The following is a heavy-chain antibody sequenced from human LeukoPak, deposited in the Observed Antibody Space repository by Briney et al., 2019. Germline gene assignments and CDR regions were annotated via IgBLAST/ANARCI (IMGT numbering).Heavy chain of an antibody. D-gene: IGHD3-22*01. Sequence: SETLSLTCTVSGGSISSYYWSWIRQPPGKGLEWIGYIYYSGSTNYNPSHKSRVTISVDTSKNQFSLKLSSVTAADTAVYYCARQPGYYDSSGNPWFDPWGQGTLVTVSS. CDR2: IYYSGST. V-gene: IGHV4-59*08. J-gene: IGHJ5*02. CDR3: ARQPGYYDSSGNPWFDP. CDR1: GGSISSYY.